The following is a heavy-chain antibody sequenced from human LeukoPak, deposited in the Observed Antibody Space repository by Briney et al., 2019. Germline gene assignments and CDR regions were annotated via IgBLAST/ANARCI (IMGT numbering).Heavy chain of an antibody. CDR1: GFPFSSYG. CDR3: AINGGGDSGYGNFDY. CDR2: ISSSCSAI. D-gene: IGHD5-12*01. Sequence: GGSLRLSCAASGFPFSSYGMNWVRQAPGKGLEWVSYISSSCSAIYYADSVKGRFTVSRDDAKNSLNLQMNSLRAEDTAFYYCAINGGGDSGYGNFDYWGQGTLVTVSS. V-gene: IGHV3-48*01. J-gene: IGHJ4*02.